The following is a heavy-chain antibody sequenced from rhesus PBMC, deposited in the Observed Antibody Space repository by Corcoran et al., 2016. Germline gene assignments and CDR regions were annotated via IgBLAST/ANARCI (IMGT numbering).Heavy chain of an antibody. J-gene: IGHJ4*01. Sequence: EVQLVESGGGLAKPGGSLRLSCAASGFTLSSYWLHWVRQEPEKGLEWISAINSAGSSTYYADSVKGRFTISRENAKNTLYLQMDGLRAEDTAVYYCAGLTSPWGQGVLVTVSS. CDR1: GFTLSSYW. V-gene: IGHV3-14*01. CDR3: AGLTSP. CDR2: INSAGSST.